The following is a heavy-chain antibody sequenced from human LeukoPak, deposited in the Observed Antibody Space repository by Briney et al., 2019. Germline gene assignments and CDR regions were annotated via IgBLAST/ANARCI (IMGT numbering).Heavy chain of an antibody. CDR2: IYYSGST. Sequence: SETLSLTCTVSGDSINNYYWTWIRQPPGKGLEWIGYIYYSGSTNYNPSLKSRVTISLDPSKTQFSLKLSSVTAADTAVYFCARGRGAAARIRYMDVWGKGTTVTVSS. CDR3: ARGRGAAARIRYMDV. CDR1: GDSINNYY. D-gene: IGHD6-13*01. V-gene: IGHV4-59*01. J-gene: IGHJ6*03.